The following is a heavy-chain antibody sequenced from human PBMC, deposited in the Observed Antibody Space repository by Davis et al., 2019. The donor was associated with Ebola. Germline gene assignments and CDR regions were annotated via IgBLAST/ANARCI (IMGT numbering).Heavy chain of an antibody. CDR3: AREYLYNWNYSGGMDV. D-gene: IGHD1-7*01. Sequence: AASVKVSCKASGYTFTSYGISWVRQAPGQGLEWMGWINPNSGGTNYAQKFQGWVTMTRDTSISTAYMELGRLRSDDTAVYYCAREYLYNWNYSGGMDVWGQGTTVTVSS. CDR2: INPNSGGT. J-gene: IGHJ6*02. V-gene: IGHV1-2*04. CDR1: GYTFTSYG.